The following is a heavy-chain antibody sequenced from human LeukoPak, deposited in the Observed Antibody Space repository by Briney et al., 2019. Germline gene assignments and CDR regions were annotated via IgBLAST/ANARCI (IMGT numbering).Heavy chain of an antibody. D-gene: IGHD3-3*01. V-gene: IGHV4-59*12. CDR1: GDSISSYY. CDR3: AREGREAIFGVAEDAFDI. Sequence: PSETLSLTCTVSGDSISSYYWSWIRQPPGKGLEWIGYIYYSGSTYYNPSLKSRVTISVDRSKNQFSLKLSSVTAADTAVYYCAREGREAIFGVAEDAFDIWGQGTMVTVSS. CDR2: IYYSGST. J-gene: IGHJ3*02.